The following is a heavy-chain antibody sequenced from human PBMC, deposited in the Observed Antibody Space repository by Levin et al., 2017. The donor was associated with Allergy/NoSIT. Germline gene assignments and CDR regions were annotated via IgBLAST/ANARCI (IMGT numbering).Heavy chain of an antibody. CDR2: INPNSGDT. V-gene: IGHV1-2*02. CDR1: GYTFTGYY. CDR3: ARPRTTAGYWYFDL. Sequence: GESLKISCKASGYTFTGYYMHWVRQAPGQGLEWMGWINPNSGDTNYAQKFQGRVTMTRDTSISTAFMELSRLRSDEPAVYYCARPRTTAGYWYFDLWGRGTLVTVSS. J-gene: IGHJ2*01. D-gene: IGHD6-13*01.